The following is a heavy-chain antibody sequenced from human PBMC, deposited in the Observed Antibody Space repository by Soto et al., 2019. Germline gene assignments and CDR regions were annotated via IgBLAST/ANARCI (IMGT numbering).Heavy chain of an antibody. CDR3: ARFPAS. CDR1: DFSISTDYY. J-gene: IGHJ5*02. V-gene: IGHV4-38-2*02. Sequence: SETLSLTXTVVDFSISTDYYWGWIRQPPGNGLEWIASFYHSGSTHYNPSLKSRVIISGDTSKNQFSLKLTSLTAADTAVYFCARFPASWGQGILVTVS. CDR2: FYHSGST.